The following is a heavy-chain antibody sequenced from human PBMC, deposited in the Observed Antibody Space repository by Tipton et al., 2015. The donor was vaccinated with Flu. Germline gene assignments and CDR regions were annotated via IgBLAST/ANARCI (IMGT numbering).Heavy chain of an antibody. CDR3: ATKEVSYCSGGSCYSYYFDY. Sequence: TLSLTCTVSGGSISSSSYYWGWIRQPPGKGLEWIGSIYYSESTYYNPSLKSRVTISVDTSKNQFSLKLSSVTAADTAVYYCATKEVSYCSGGSCYSYYFDYWGQGTLVTVSS. J-gene: IGHJ4*02. CDR2: IYYSEST. CDR1: GGSISSSSYY. V-gene: IGHV4-39*01. D-gene: IGHD2-15*01.